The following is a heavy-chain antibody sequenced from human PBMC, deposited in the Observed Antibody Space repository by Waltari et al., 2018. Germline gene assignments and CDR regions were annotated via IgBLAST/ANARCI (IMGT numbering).Heavy chain of an antibody. J-gene: IGHJ4*02. CDR3: AKPRYCSGGSCPDY. CDR1: GFTFSRHA. D-gene: IGHD2-15*01. CDR2: ISGSGGST. V-gene: IGHV3-23*01. Sequence: EVQLLESGGGLVQTGGSLRISCAASGFTFSRHAMRRVRPASGKGLVWGSAISGSGGSTYYADSVKGRFTISRDNSKNTLYLQMNSLRAEDTAVYYCAKPRYCSGGSCPDYWGQGTLVTVSS.